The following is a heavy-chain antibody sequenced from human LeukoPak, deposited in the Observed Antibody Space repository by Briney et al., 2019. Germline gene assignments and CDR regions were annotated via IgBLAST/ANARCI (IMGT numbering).Heavy chain of an antibody. J-gene: IGHJ4*02. CDR3: AKKTVTTCFIFDY. CDR2: IYYSGST. CDR1: GGSISSYY. V-gene: IGHV4-59*01. D-gene: IGHD4-17*01. Sequence: SETLSLTCTVSGGSISSYYWSWIRQPPGKGLEWIGYIYYSGSTNYNPSLKSRVTISVDTSKNQFSLKLSSVTAADTAVYYCAKKTVTTCFIFDYWGQGTLVTVSS.